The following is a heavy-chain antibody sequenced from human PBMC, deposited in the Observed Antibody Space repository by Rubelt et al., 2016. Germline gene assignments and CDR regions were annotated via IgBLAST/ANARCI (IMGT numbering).Heavy chain of an antibody. CDR3: ARGSYYFDY. V-gene: IGHV3-74*02. J-gene: IGHJ4*02. Sequence: EVMLVESGGGLVQPGGSLRLSCAASGFTFSIYWMHWVRQAPGKGLVWVSGINSDGSSTSYVDSVKGGLTISRDNAKNTLYLQMNSLRDEDTAVYYCARGSYYFDYWGQGTLVTVSS. D-gene: IGHD2-21*01. CDR2: INSDGSST. CDR1: GFTFSIYW.